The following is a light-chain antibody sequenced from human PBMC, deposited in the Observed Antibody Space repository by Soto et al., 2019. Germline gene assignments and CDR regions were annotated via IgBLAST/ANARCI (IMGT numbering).Light chain of an antibody. V-gene: IGKV1-5*03. CDR3: QQYNSYSPKWT. J-gene: IGKJ1*01. CDR2: KAS. CDR1: QSISSW. Sequence: DIQMTQSPSTLSASVGDRVTITCRASQSISSWLAWYQQKPGKAPKLLIYKASSLESGVPSRFSGSGSGTEFTLTISSLKPDDFATYYCQQYNSYSPKWTFGQGTKVEIK.